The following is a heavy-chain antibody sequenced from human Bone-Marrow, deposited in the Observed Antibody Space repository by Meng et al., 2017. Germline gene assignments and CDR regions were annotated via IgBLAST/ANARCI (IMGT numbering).Heavy chain of an antibody. CDR2: INPNSGGT. J-gene: IGHJ4*02. D-gene: IGHD2-15*01. V-gene: IGHV1-2*02. CDR3: TRGTYCSGGSCYHEFDY. Sequence: ASVKVSCKASGYTFTGYYMHWVRQAPGQGLEWMGWINPNSGGTNYAQKFQGRVTMTRDTSISTAYMELSRLRSDDTAVYYCTRGTYCSGGSCYHEFDYWGQRTLVTVSS. CDR1: GYTFTGYY.